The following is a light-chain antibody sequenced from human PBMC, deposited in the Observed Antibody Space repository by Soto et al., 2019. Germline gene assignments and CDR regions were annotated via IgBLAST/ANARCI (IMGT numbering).Light chain of an antibody. V-gene: IGKV1-27*01. J-gene: IGKJ4*01. CDR3: QKYTNFPA. CDR2: AAS. Sequence: XIQMTQSPSSLSASVGDRVTITCRASQGISNYLAWYQQIPGKVPKLLISAASTLQSGVPSRFSGSGSGTDFTITISSLQPEDVATYYCQKYTNFPAFGGGTKVEIK. CDR1: QGISNY.